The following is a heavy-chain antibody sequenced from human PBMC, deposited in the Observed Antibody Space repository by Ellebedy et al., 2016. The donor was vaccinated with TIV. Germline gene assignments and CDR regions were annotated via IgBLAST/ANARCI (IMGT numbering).Heavy chain of an antibody. CDR1: GYTFVSYY. V-gene: IGHV1-46*01. J-gene: IGHJ4*02. D-gene: IGHD2/OR15-2a*01. Sequence: ASVKVSXXSSGYTFVSYYIQWVRQAPGQGPEWLGVIKPSDGSTTYSQKFQGRVTLTSDTSTSTVFMELSGLRSDDTAVYYCARDETPGLLMFFDFWGQGTLVTVSS. CDR3: ARDETPGLLMFFDF. CDR2: IKPSDGST.